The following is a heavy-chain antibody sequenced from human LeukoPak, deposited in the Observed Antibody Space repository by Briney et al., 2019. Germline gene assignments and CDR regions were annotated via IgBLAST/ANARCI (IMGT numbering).Heavy chain of an antibody. CDR3: ARGAAVAGPFDY. CDR2: INPNSGGT. J-gene: IGHJ4*02. D-gene: IGHD6-19*01. Sequence: ASVKVSCKASGYTFTGYYMHWVRQAPGQGLKWMGWINPNSGGTNYAQKFQGRVTMTRDTSISTAYMELSRLRSDDTAVYYCARGAAVAGPFDYWGQGTLVTVSS. CDR1: GYTFTGYY. V-gene: IGHV1-2*02.